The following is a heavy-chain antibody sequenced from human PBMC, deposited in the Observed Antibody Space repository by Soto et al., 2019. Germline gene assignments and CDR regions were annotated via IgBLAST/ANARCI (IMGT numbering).Heavy chain of an antibody. CDR1: GFTFSNSG. V-gene: IGHV3-30*18. J-gene: IGHJ4*02. CDR2: ISHDGNNK. CDR3: AKGCAGGTSCFYIDY. Sequence: QAELVESGGGVGQPGRSLRLSCAASGFTFSNSGMHWVRQAPGKGLEWVALISHDGNNKLYADSVKGRFTISRDNSKNTVYLQMNSLRTEDTAVYYCAKGCAGGTSCFYIDYWGQGTLVSVSS. D-gene: IGHD2-15*01.